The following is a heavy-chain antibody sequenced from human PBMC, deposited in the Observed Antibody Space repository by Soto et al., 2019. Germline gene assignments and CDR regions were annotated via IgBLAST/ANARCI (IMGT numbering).Heavy chain of an antibody. J-gene: IGHJ4*02. CDR1: GFTFSDYR. D-gene: IGHD2-2*01. CDR3: VRDPGYCSSTTCYGNYFDY. Sequence: PGGSLRLSCAASGFTFSDYRMLWVRQAPGKGLEWVSTISSGGAYIYYADSVRGRFTISRDNAKNSLHLQMDTLSAEDTAIYYCVRDPGYCSSTTCYGNYFDYWGQGTLVTVSS. V-gene: IGHV3-21*01. CDR2: ISSGGAYI.